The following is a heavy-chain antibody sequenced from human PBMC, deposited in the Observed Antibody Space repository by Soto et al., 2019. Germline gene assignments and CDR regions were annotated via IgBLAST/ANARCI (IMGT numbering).Heavy chain of an antibody. J-gene: IGHJ5*02. D-gene: IGHD3-3*01. CDR2: INHSGST. CDR3: ARAAQYYDFWSAILMFDP. V-gene: IGHV4-34*01. Sequence: SETLSLTCAVYGGSFSGYYWSWIRQPPGKGLEWIGEINHSGSTNYNPSLKSRVTISVDTSKNQFSLKLSSVTAADTAVYYCARAAQYYDFWSAILMFDPWGQGTLVTVSS. CDR1: GGSFSGYY.